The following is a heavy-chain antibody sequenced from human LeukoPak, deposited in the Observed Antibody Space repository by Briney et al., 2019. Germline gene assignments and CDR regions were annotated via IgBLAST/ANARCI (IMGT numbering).Heavy chain of an antibody. CDR3: ARVDELADITMVRGEAYYFDY. V-gene: IGHV1-18*01. Sequence: ASVKVSCKASGYTFTSYGISWVRQAPGQGLEWMGWISAYNGNTNYAQKLQGRVTMTTDTSTSTAYMELRSLRSDDTAVYYCARVDELADITMVRGEAYYFDYWGQGTLVTVSS. CDR1: GYTFTSYG. CDR2: ISAYNGNT. J-gene: IGHJ4*02. D-gene: IGHD3-10*01.